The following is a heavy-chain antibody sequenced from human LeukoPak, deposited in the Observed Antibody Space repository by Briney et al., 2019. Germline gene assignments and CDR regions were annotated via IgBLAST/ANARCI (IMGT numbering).Heavy chain of an antibody. CDR2: IYYSGST. CDR3: ARDSDCSGGSCYFDY. CDR1: GGSISSYY. V-gene: IGHV4-59*01. J-gene: IGHJ4*02. Sequence: SETLSLTCTVSGGSISSYYWSWIRQPPGKGLELIGYIYYSGSTNYNPSLKSRVTISVDTSKNQFSLKLSSVTAADTAVYYCARDSDCSGGSCYFDYWGQGTLVTVSS. D-gene: IGHD2-15*01.